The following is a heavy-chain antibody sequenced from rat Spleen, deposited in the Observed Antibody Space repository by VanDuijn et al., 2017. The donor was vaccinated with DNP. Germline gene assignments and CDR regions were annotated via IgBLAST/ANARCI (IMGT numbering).Heavy chain of an antibody. Sequence: EVKLVESGGGLVQPGRSLKLSCAASGFNFKDYWMGWVRQAPKKGLEWVATIIYDGSRTFYRDSVQGRFTISRDNAKSTLYLQMDSLRSEDTATYYCASAYSSYMSYYYVMDAWGQGTSVTVSS. CDR3: ASAYSSYMSYYYVMDA. D-gene: IGHD1-2*01. V-gene: IGHV5S10*01. CDR1: GFNFKDYW. CDR2: IIYDGSRT. J-gene: IGHJ4*01.